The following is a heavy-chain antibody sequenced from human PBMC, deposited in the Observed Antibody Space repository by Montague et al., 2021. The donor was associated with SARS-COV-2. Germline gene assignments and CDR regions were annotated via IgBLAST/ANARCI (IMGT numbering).Heavy chain of an antibody. CDR1: GGSFSGYY. V-gene: IGHV4-34*01. CDR2: INHSGST. J-gene: IGHJ4*02. Sequence: SETLSLTCAVSGGSFSGYYWCWIRQPPGQGLEWIGEINHSGSTNYNPSLKSRVTISVYTSKNQFSLTLSSVTAAATAVSYCARGSSFVTIFGVVITDPLFDYWGQGTLVTVS. CDR3: ARGSSFVTIFGVVITDPLFDY. D-gene: IGHD3-3*01.